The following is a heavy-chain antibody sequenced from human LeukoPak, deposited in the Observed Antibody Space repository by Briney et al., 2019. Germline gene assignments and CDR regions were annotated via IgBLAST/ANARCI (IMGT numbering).Heavy chain of an antibody. CDR1: GYTFSSYY. Sequence: ASVKVSCKASGYTFSSYYMHWVRQAPGQRLEWMGIINPIGGSTTYAQKFQGRLTMTRDTSTSTVYMELSRLRSDDTAVYYCARDYYGMDVWGQGTTVTVSS. J-gene: IGHJ6*02. CDR2: INPIGGST. V-gene: IGHV1-46*01. CDR3: ARDYYGMDV.